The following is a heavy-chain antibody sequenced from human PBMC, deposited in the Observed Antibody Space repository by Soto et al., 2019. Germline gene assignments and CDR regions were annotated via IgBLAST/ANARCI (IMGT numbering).Heavy chain of an antibody. CDR3: ARDGDIVVVVAATGHYYGMDV. Sequence: QVQLVESGGGVVQPGRSLRLSCAASGFTFSSYGMHWVRQAPGKGLEWVAVIWYDGSNKYYADSVKGRFTISRDNYKNTLYLQMHSLRAEDTAVYYCARDGDIVVVVAATGHYYGMDVWGQGTTVTVSS. D-gene: IGHD2-15*01. CDR2: IWYDGSNK. CDR1: GFTFSSYG. V-gene: IGHV3-33*01. J-gene: IGHJ6*02.